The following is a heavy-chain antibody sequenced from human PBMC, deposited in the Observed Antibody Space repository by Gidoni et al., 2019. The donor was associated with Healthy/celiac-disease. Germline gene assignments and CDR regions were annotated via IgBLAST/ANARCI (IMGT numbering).Heavy chain of an antibody. Sequence: EVQLVESGGGLVQPGGSLRLSCAASGFTFSRYWMNWVRQAPGKGLEWVANIKEDGNEKYYGDSVKGRFTISRDNAKNSLYLQTNSLRAEDTAVYYCARDMGGAHYFDLWGRGTLVTVSS. J-gene: IGHJ2*01. CDR3: ARDMGGAHYFDL. D-gene: IGHD2-21*01. V-gene: IGHV3-7*01. CDR2: IKEDGNEK. CDR1: GFTFSRYW.